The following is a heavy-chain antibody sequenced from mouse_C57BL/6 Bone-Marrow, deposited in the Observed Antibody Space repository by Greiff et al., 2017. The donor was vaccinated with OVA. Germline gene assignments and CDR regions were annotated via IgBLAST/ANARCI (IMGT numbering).Heavy chain of an antibody. V-gene: IGHV5-12*01. CDR3: ARHGTGKDWYFDV. CDR1: GFTFSDYY. Sequence: EVKLMESGGGLVQPGGSLKLSCAASGFTFSDYYMYWVRQTPEKRLEWVAYISNGGGSTYYPDTVKGRFTISRDNAKNTLYLQMSRLKSEDTAMYYCARHGTGKDWYFDVWGTGTTVTVSS. D-gene: IGHD4-1*01. CDR2: ISNGGGST. J-gene: IGHJ1*03.